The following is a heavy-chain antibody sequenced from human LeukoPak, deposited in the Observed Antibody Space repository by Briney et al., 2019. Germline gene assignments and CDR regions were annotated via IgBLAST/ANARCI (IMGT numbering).Heavy chain of an antibody. CDR1: GFTVSSNH. Sequence: GGSLRLSCAASGFTVSSNHMSWVRQAPGKGLEWVSVIYSGGSTYYADSVKGRFTISRDNSKNTLYLQMNSLRAEDTAVYYCARDTPLPYYYGSGSYSTDYYYYYGMDVWGQGTTVTVSS. V-gene: IGHV3-66*01. J-gene: IGHJ6*02. D-gene: IGHD3-10*01. CDR2: IYSGGST. CDR3: ARDTPLPYYYGSGSYSTDYYYYYGMDV.